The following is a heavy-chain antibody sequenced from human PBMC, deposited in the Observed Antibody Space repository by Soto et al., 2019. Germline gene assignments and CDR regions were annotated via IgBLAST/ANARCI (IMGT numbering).Heavy chain of an antibody. Sequence: TGGSLRLSCAASGGPFSSYGMHWVRQAPGKGLEWVAVIWYDGSNKYYADSVKGRFTISRDNSKNTLYLQMNSLRAEDTAVYYCARAPVVVIPEYYFDYWGQGTLVTVSS. V-gene: IGHV3-33*01. CDR3: ARAPVVVIPEYYFDY. CDR2: IWYDGSNK. D-gene: IGHD3-22*01. CDR1: GGPFSSYG. J-gene: IGHJ4*02.